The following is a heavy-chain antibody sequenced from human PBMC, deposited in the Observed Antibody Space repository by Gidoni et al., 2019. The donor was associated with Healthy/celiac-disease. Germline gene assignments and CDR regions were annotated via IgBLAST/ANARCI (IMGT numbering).Heavy chain of an antibody. CDR2: ISGSVGST. Sequence: EVQLLESGGGLVQPGGSLRLSCAASGFPFSSYAMSWVRPAPGKGLECVSAISGSVGSTYYADSVKGRFTISRDNSKNPLYLQMNSLRAEDTAVYYCAKDRGKWTNNWFDPWGQGTLVTVSS. CDR1: GFPFSSYA. CDR3: AKDRGKWTNNWFDP. V-gene: IGHV3-23*01. J-gene: IGHJ5*02. D-gene: IGHD3-10*01.